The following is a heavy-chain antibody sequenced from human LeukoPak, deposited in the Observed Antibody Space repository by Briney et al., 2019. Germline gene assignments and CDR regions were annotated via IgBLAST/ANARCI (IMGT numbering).Heavy chain of an antibody. CDR1: GFSFSAYW. CDR3: ARFGYVAAVDV. J-gene: IGHJ4*02. CDR2: INPAGTET. Sequence: PGGSLRLSCAASGFSFSAYWMTWVRQAPGTGLEWVANINPAGTETYYVDPVKGRFTVSRDNAKNLLYLQMNSLRAEDTAVYHCARFGYVAAVDVWGQGTLVTVS. V-gene: IGHV3-7*01. D-gene: IGHD2-15*01.